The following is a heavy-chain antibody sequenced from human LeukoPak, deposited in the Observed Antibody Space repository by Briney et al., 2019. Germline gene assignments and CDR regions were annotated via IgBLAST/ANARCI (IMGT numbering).Heavy chain of an antibody. V-gene: IGHV3-23*01. CDR1: GLTFSSYA. CDR3: ANHYYDSSGYYEYFQH. J-gene: IGHJ1*01. Sequence: GGSLRLSCAASGLTFSSYAMSWVRQAPGKGLEWVSAISGSGGSTYYADSVKGRFTISRDNSKNTLYLQMNSLRAEDTAVYYCANHYYDSSGYYEYFQHWGQGTLVTVSS. CDR2: ISGSGGST. D-gene: IGHD3-22*01.